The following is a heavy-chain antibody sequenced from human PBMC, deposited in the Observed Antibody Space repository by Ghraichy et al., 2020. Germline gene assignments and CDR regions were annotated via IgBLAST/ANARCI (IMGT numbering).Heavy chain of an antibody. Sequence: GGSLRLSCVTSEFIFGTYAMSWVRQAPGKGLDWVSAISTSGRTTYYADSVKGRFTISRDNSRNTLYLQMSSLRAEDTAVYYCANSRLQWGQGTLVTVSS. CDR2: ISTSGRTT. V-gene: IGHV3-23*01. D-gene: IGHD5-12*01. CDR3: ANSRLQ. CDR1: EFIFGTYA. J-gene: IGHJ4*02.